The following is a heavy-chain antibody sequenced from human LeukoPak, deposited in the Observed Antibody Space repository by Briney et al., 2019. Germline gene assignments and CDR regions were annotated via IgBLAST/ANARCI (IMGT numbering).Heavy chain of an antibody. CDR1: GFTFSSYA. Sequence: GSLRLSCAASGFTFSSYAMSWVRQAPGKGLEWVSAISGSGGSTYYADSVKGRFTISRDNSKNTLYLQMNSLRAEDTAVYYCATTTGYYGSGSYSDYYYGMDVWGQGTTVTVSS. D-gene: IGHD3-10*01. CDR2: ISGSGGST. CDR3: ATTTGYYGSGSYSDYYYGMDV. J-gene: IGHJ6*02. V-gene: IGHV3-23*01.